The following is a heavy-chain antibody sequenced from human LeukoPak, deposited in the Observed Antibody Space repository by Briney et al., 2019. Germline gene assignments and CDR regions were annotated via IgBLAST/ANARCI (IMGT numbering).Heavy chain of an antibody. CDR2: VNPNTGGT. Sequence: ASVKVSCKTSGYSFTAFYIHWVRQAPGQGLEWMGWVNPNTGGTKYALKFQGRVTMTWDTSITTAYMELNNLGSDDTAVYYCARDHYGRDGYNFDHWGQGSLVTVSS. CDR3: ARDHYGRDGYNFDH. CDR1: GYSFTAFY. V-gene: IGHV1-2*02. D-gene: IGHD5-24*01. J-gene: IGHJ4*02.